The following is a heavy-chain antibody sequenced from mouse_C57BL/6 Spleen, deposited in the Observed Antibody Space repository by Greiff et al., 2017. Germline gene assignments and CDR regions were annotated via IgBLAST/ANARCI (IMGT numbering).Heavy chain of an antibody. V-gene: IGHV1-52*01. J-gene: IGHJ3*01. CDR2: IDPSDSET. D-gene: IGHD1-1*01. CDR3: AREGGSSLFAY. Sequence: VQLHQPGAELVRPGSSVKLSCKASGYTFTSYWMLWVKQRPIQGLEWIGNIDPSDSETHYNQKFKDKATLTVDKSSSTAYMQLSSLTSADSAVYYCAREGGSSLFAYWGQGTLVTVSA. CDR1: GYTFTSYW.